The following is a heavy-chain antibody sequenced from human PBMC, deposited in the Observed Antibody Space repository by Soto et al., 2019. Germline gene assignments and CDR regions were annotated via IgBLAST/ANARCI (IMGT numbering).Heavy chain of an antibody. V-gene: IGHV3-30*03. CDR1: GFTFSSYA. D-gene: IGHD5-12*01. CDR2: ISYDGSNK. J-gene: IGHJ4*02. Sequence: QVQLVESGGGVVQPGRSLRLSCSASGFTFSSYAMHWVRQAPGKGLEWVAFISYDGSNKYYVDSVKGRFTISRDNSKNTLYLQMNSLRGEDTAVYYCLLSGYEEDYWGQGTLVTVSS. CDR3: LLSGYEEDY.